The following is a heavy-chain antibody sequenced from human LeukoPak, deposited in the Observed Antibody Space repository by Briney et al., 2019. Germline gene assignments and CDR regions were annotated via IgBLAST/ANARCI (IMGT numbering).Heavy chain of an antibody. CDR1: GFTFSSYW. D-gene: IGHD3-22*01. CDR3: ARDMKPYYYDSSGYRVAHDAFDI. V-gene: IGHV3-7*01. CDR2: IKQDGSEK. J-gene: IGHJ3*02. Sequence: PGGSLRLSCAASGFTFSSYWMSWVRQAPGKGLEWVANIKQDGSEKYYVDSVKGRFTISRDNAKNSLYLQMNSLRAEDTAVYYCARDMKPYYYDSSGYRVAHDAFDIWGQGTMVTVSS.